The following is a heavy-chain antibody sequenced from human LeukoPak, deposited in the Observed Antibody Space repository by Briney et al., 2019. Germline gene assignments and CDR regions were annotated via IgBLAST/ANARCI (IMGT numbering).Heavy chain of an antibody. J-gene: IGHJ3*02. CDR2: IIPIFGTA. D-gene: IGHD6-19*01. CDR1: GGTFSSYA. V-gene: IGHV1-69*13. CDR3: ARDSGQWLVLASTHDAFDI. Sequence: SVKVSCKASGGTFSSYAIRWVRQAPGQGLEWMGGIIPIFGTANYAQKFQGRVTITADESTSTAYMELSSLRSEDTAVYYCARDSGQWLVLASTHDAFDIWGQGTMVTVSS.